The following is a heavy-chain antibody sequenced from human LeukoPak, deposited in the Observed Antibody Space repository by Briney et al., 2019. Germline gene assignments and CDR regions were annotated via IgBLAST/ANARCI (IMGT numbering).Heavy chain of an antibody. CDR3: RCVSGSPSSKLFDY. Sequence: SVKVSCKASGGTFSSYAISWVRQAPGQGLEWMGGIIPIFGTANYAQKFQGRVTITTDESTSTAYMELSSLRSEDTAVYYCRCVSGSPSSKLFDYWGQGTLVTVSS. CDR2: IIPIFGTA. V-gene: IGHV1-69*05. D-gene: IGHD6-6*01. CDR1: GGTFSSYA. J-gene: IGHJ4*02.